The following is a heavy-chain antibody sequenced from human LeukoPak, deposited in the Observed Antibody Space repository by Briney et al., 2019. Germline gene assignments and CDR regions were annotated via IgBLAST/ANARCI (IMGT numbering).Heavy chain of an antibody. CDR3: ARDRWTTDYYYYYMDV. J-gene: IGHJ6*03. Sequence: SETLSLTCTVSVGTLSSYYWSWIRQPPGKGLEWIGYIYYSGSTNYNPSLKSRVTISLDTSKNQFSLKLSSVTAAHTALDYCARDRWTTDYYYYYMDVWGKGTTVTVSS. CDR2: IYYSGST. V-gene: IGHV4-59*01. D-gene: IGHD3/OR15-3a*01. CDR1: VGTLSSYY.